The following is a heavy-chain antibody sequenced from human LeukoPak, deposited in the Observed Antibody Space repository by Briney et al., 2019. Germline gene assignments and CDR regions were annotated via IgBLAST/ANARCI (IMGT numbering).Heavy chain of an antibody. V-gene: IGHV1-3*01. CDR2: VNAGNGNT. Sequence: PVASVKVSCKASGYTFTSYAMHWVRQAPGQRLEWMGWVNAGNGNTKYSQKFQGRVTITRDTSASTAYMELSSLRSEDTAVYYSARVGTTVTTGFDYWGQGTLVTVSS. J-gene: IGHJ4*02. CDR3: ARVGTTVTTGFDY. CDR1: GYTFTSYA. D-gene: IGHD4-17*01.